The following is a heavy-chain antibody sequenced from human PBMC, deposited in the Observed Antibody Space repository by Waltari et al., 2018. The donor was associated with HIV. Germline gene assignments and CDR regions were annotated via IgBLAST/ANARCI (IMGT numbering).Heavy chain of an antibody. J-gene: IGHJ2*01. V-gene: IGHV4-31*03. Sequence: QVHLQESGPGLVKPSQTLSLTCTVSGGSISRGGYYWTWIRQHPGKGLEWIGFIYHSGNTFYNPSLKSRVILSVDTSKNQFSLKLNSVTAADTAVYYCAREVGSTIRGLTVASRYFDLWGRGTLVTVSS. CDR3: AREVGSTIRGLTVASRYFDL. CDR2: IYHSGNT. D-gene: IGHD3-10*01. CDR1: GGSISRGGYY.